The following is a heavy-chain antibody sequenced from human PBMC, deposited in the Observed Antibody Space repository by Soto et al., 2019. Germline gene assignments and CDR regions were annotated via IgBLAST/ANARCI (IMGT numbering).Heavy chain of an antibody. V-gene: IGHV4-4*07. CDR2: ISTSGTT. CDR3: AREAGPDRWFDP. J-gene: IGHJ5*02. CDR1: GASISSYF. Sequence: QVQLQESGPGLVEPSETLSLTCTVSGASISSYFWTWIRQPAGKGLDWIGRISTSGTTNHNPSLKSRVTMPVDTSKNHFSLNLSSVTAADTAVYYCAREAGPDRWFDPWGQGTLVTVSS. D-gene: IGHD6-19*01.